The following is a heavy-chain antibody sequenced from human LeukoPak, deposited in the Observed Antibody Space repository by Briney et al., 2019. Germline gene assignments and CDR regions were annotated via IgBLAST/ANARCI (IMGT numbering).Heavy chain of an antibody. V-gene: IGHV3-23*01. D-gene: IGHD6-13*01. Sequence: PGGSLRLSCAASGFTFTSYAMSWVRQAPGKGLEWVSKISGSGGDTYYAGSVKGRFTISRDNSNNTLYLQMNSLRAEDTAVYYCARGRYSRYFDYWGQGTLVTVSS. CDR2: ISGSGGDT. J-gene: IGHJ4*02. CDR3: ARGRYSRYFDY. CDR1: GFTFTSYA.